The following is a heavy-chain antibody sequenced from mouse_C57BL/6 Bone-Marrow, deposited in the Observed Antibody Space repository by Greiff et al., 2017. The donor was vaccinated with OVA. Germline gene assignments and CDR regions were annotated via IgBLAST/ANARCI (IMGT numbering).Heavy chain of an antibody. CDR1: GYTFTSYW. Sequence: QVQLQQSGAELVKPGASVKMSCKASGYTFTSYWITWVKQRPGQGLEWIGDIYPGSGSTNYNEKFKSKATLTVDTSSITAYMQLSSLTSEDSAVYYCGYDYDGAWFAYWGQGTLVTVSA. V-gene: IGHV1-55*01. D-gene: IGHD2-4*01. J-gene: IGHJ3*01. CDR3: GYDYDGAWFAY. CDR2: IYPGSGST.